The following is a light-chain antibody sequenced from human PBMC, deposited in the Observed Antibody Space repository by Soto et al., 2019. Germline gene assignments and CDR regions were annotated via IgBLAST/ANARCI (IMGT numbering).Light chain of an antibody. V-gene: IGKV1-5*01. J-gene: IGKJ4*02. CDR3: QHYDTFSGT. CDR1: QSVSGW. Sequence: DIKMTQSPSTLSASVGETVTVTCRASQSVSGWLAWYQQKPGEAPKLLIYDASAVPRGVPTRFSGSGSGTKFTLTIASLQPDDVATYCWQHYDTFSGTFGPGTKVEI. CDR2: DAS.